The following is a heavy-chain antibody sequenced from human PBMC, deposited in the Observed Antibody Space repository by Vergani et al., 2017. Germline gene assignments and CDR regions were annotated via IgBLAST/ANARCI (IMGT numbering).Heavy chain of an antibody. D-gene: IGHD3-10*01. V-gene: IGHV4-61*02. CDR2: IYTSGST. Sequence: QLQESGPGLVKPSETLSLTCIVSGDSINNGNYSWGWIRQPPGKGLEWIGRIYTSGSTNYNPSLKSRVTISVDTSKNQFSLKLSSVTAADTAVYYCAGTPMVRDPRSHYGMDVWGQGTTVTVSS. CDR1: GDSINNGNYS. J-gene: IGHJ6*02. CDR3: AGTPMVRDPRSHYGMDV.